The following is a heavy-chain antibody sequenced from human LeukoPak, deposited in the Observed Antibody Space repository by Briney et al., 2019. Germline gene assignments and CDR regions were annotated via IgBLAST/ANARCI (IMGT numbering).Heavy chain of an antibody. Sequence: SQTLSLTCTVSGDSISSGSYYWSWVRQPAGKGLEWIGRIYTSGSTSYNPSLKSRVTISVDTSKNQFSLKLSSVTAADMAVYYCARAPSTMIHNYWGQGTLVTVSS. D-gene: IGHD3-22*01. CDR1: GDSISSGSYY. J-gene: IGHJ4*02. V-gene: IGHV4-61*02. CDR2: IYTSGST. CDR3: ARAPSTMIHNY.